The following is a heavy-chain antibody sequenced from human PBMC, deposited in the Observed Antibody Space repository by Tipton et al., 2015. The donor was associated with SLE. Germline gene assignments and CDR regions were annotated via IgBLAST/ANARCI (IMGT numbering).Heavy chain of an antibody. CDR3: ARDLEGYSSTWFT. CDR2: INHSGST. D-gene: IGHD6-13*01. V-gene: IGHV4-34*01. J-gene: IGHJ5*02. Sequence: LRLSCAVYGGSFSGYYWSWIRQPPGKGLEWIGEINHSGSTNYNPSLKSRVTISVDTSKNQFSLKLSSVTAADTAVYYCARDLEGYSSTWFTWGQGTLVTVSS. CDR1: GGSFSGYY.